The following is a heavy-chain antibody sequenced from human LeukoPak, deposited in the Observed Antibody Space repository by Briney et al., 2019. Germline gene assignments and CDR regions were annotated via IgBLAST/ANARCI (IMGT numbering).Heavy chain of an antibody. D-gene: IGHD4-17*01. V-gene: IGHV3-23*01. CDR3: ARGKNGDSLFDY. CDR1: GFTFSSYA. Sequence: GGSLRLSCAASGFTFSSYAMSWVRQAPGKGLEWVSAISGSGGSTYYADSVKGRFTISRDNAKNTLSLQMNSLRAEDTAVYYCARGKNGDSLFDYWGQGTLVTVSS. J-gene: IGHJ4*02. CDR2: ISGSGGST.